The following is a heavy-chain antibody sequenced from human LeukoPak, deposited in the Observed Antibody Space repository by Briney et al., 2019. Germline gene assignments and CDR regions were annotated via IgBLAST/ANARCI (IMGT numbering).Heavy chain of an antibody. CDR2: INHSGST. CDR1: GGSFSGYY. J-gene: IGHJ4*02. Sequence: SETLSLTCAVYGGSFSGYYWSWIRQPPGKGLEWIGEINHSGSTNYNPSLKSRVTISVDTSKNQFSLKLSSVTAADTAVYYCATVGKVLRFLEWLPRRPFDYWGQGTLVTVSS. V-gene: IGHV4-34*01. D-gene: IGHD3-3*01. CDR3: ATVGKVLRFLEWLPRRPFDY.